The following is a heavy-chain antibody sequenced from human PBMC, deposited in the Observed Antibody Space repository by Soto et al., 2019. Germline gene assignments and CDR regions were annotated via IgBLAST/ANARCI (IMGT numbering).Heavy chain of an antibody. CDR1: GFTFSSYA. J-gene: IGHJ3*02. V-gene: IGHV3-64D*08. CDR3: VKDRARYIVVVVAALDAFDI. D-gene: IGHD2-15*01. CDR2: ISSNGGST. Sequence: PGGSLRLSCSASGFTFSSYAMHWVRQAPGKGLEYVSAISSNGGSTYYADSVKGRFTISRDNSKNTLYLQMSSLRAEDTAVYYCVKDRARYIVVVVAALDAFDIWGQGTMVTVSS.